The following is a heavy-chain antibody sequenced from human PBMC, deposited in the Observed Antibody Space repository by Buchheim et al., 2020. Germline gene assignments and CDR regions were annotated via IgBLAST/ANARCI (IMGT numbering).Heavy chain of an antibody. D-gene: IGHD6-6*01. CDR2: INHGENA. CDR1: GGSFSGYY. J-gene: IGHJ4*02. CDR3: ARGPELEQLDY. V-gene: IGHV4-34*02. Sequence: QVQLQQWGAGLLKPSETLSLTCAVYGGSFSGYYWGWIRQSPGKGLEWIGEINHGENANYNPSLLSRVIISVDTSKNQFSLKLSSVTAADTAVYYCARGPELEQLDYWGQGTL.